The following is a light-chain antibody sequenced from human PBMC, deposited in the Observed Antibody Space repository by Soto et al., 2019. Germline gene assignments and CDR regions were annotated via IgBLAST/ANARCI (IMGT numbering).Light chain of an antibody. CDR3: KSYAGSNTYV. J-gene: IGLJ1*01. CDR2: EVV. V-gene: IGLV2-8*01. Sequence: QSVLTQPPSASGSPGQSVTISCTGTKNDIGVYDFVSWYQHHPGKAPRLIIYEVVQRPSGVPDRFSGSKSGNTASLPVSGLQAADEADYFCKSYAGSNTYVFGRGTKLTVL. CDR1: KNDIGVYDF.